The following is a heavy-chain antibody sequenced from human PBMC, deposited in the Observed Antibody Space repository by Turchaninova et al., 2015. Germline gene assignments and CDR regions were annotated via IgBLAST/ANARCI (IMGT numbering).Heavy chain of an antibody. CDR2: IVVGSGKT. V-gene: IGHV1-58*01. Sequence: QMQVVQSGPEVRKPGTAVKVSCKASGSPFAYSAVQWVRQSRGQLLEWIGWIVVGSGKTTYSPRFQRRVTITRDTSIGTAYMDLRSLTSEDTAIYYCAIGVVATGSHWGQGTLVTVSS. J-gene: IGHJ4*02. D-gene: IGHD5-12*01. CDR1: GSPFAYSA. CDR3: AIGVVATGSH.